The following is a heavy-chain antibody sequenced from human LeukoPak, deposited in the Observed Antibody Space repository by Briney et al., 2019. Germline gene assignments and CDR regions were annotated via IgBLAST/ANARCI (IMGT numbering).Heavy chain of an antibody. D-gene: IGHD6-25*01. CDR3: VRDAGYSGYMINDL. Sequence: GGSLGLSCRASEFIFTSYLMSWVRQAPGKGLEWVAYINQHGSETFYVDSVKGQFTISRDNTQNSLYLQMNSLRPEDTALYYCVRDAGYSGYMINDLWGQGTMVTVSS. CDR2: INQHGSET. CDR1: EFIFTSYL. J-gene: IGHJ3*01. V-gene: IGHV3-7*01.